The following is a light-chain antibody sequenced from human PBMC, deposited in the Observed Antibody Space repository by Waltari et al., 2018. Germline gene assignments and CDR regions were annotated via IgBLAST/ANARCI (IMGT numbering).Light chain of an antibody. CDR2: GNS. V-gene: IGLV1-40*01. J-gene: IGLJ1*01. CDR3: QSYDSSLSGDV. Sequence: SVLRQPPSVSGAPGQSVTNPCSGTASNLGVGFDDTWSQQFPGSAPNLLIFGNSNRPSGVPDRFSGSKSGNSASLAITGLQAEDEAEYYCQSYDSSLSGDVFGPGTKVTVL. CDR1: ASNLGVGFD.